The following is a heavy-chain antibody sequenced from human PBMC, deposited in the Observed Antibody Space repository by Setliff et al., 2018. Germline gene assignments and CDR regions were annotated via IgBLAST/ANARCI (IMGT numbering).Heavy chain of an antibody. CDR2: INHSGKT. CDR1: GGSISSSNW. Sequence: SETLSLTCAVSGGSISSSNWWSWVRQTPGKGLEWIGEINHSGKTNHKPSLKSRVTISVDTSKNQFSLKLTSVTAADAAVYYCANSAYLRELDYWGPGTLVTVSS. D-gene: IGHD1-26*01. CDR3: ANSAYLRELDY. V-gene: IGHV4-4*02. J-gene: IGHJ4*02.